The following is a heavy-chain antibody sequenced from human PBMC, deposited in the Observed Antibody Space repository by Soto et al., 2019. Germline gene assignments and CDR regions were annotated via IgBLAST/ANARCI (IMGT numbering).Heavy chain of an antibody. CDR1: GFTFNTYG. CDR3: AKSPNFYCSSPNCYKYYFDY. D-gene: IGHD2-2*02. CDR2: ISYDGSDK. Sequence: GGPLRLSCAASGFTFNTYGMHWVRQAPGKGLEWVAVISYDGSDKFYADSVKSRFTISRDNSRNTLYLQMSSLRPEDTAIYYCAKSPNFYCSSPNCYKYYFDYWGQGTLVTVSS. J-gene: IGHJ4*02. V-gene: IGHV3-30*18.